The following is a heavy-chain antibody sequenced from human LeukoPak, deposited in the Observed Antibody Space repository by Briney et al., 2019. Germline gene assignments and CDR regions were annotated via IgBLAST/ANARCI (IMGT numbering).Heavy chain of an antibody. CDR3: VKDVAAKWGYFDY. D-gene: IGHD6-19*01. V-gene: IGHV3-23*01. CDR1: GFTFSSYA. Sequence: RAGGSLRLSCAASGFTFSSYAMSWVRQAPGKGLEWVSAISGSGGSTYYADSVKGRFTISRDNSKNTLYLQMNSLRAEDTAVYYCVKDVAAKWGYFDYWGQGTLVTVSS. CDR2: ISGSGGST. J-gene: IGHJ4*02.